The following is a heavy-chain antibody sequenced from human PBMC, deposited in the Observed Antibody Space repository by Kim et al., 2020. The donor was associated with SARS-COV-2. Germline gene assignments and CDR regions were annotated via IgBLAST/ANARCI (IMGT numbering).Heavy chain of an antibody. Sequence: SHPSLKSRVTISMDTSKIQFSLRLNSVTAADTAVYYCARDEWVRERRTDYWGQGTLVTVSS. CDR3: ARDEWVRERRTDY. D-gene: IGHD5-12*01. V-gene: IGHV4-34*01. J-gene: IGHJ4*02.